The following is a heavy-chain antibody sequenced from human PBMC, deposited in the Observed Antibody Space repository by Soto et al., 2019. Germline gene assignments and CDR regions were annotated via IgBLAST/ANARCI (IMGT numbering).Heavy chain of an antibody. V-gene: IGHV3-74*01. CDR2: INSDGSST. J-gene: IGHJ3*02. CDR1: GFTFSSYW. CDR3: ARAAQLRYFDWLWVFDI. Sequence: LRLSCAASGFTFSSYWMHWVRQAPGKGLVWVSRINSDGSSTSYADSVKGRFTISRDNAKNTLYLQMNSLRAEDTAVYYCARAAQLRYFDWLWVFDIWRQGTMVTVSS. D-gene: IGHD3-9*01.